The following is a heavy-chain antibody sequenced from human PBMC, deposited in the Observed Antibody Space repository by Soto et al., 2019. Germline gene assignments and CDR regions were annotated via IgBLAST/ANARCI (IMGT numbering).Heavy chain of an antibody. J-gene: IGHJ4*02. CDR2: VNPHTGGT. Sequence: QVQLVQSGAEVKKPGASVKVSCKTSGYTFIGYYLNWVRQAPGQGLEWMGLVNPHTGGTHYEQKFAGRVTMTRDTSTYTAYMELSGLKFDDTATYFCARVMAYEQQLVPFDYWGQGTLVTVSS. V-gene: IGHV1-2*02. D-gene: IGHD6-13*01. CDR1: GYTFIGYY. CDR3: ARVMAYEQQLVPFDY.